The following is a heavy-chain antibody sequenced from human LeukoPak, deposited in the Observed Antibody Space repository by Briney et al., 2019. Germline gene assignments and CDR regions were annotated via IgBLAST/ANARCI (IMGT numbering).Heavy chain of an antibody. CDR1: GYTFTSYG. J-gene: IGHJ4*02. V-gene: IGHV1-18*04. CDR3: ARDSGGAPDY. Sequence: ASVKVSCKASGYTFTSYGISWVRQAPGQGLEYMGRISAYDGTTSYAQKLQGRVTMTTDTSTGTAYMEMRTLRSDDTAVYYCARDSGGAPDYWGQGTLVTVSS. D-gene: IGHD1-26*01. CDR2: ISAYDGTT.